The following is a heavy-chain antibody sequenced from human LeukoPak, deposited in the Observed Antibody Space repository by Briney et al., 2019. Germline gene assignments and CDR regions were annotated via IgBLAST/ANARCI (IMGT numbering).Heavy chain of an antibody. CDR3: ARDIRIQLWSDPNDYFDY. Sequence: GASVKVSCKASGYTFTGYYMHWVRQAPGQGLEWMGWINPNSGGTNYAQKFQGRVTMTRDTSISTAYMELSRLRSDDTAVYYCARDIRIQLWSDPNDYFDYWGQGTLVTVSS. CDR2: INPNSGGT. J-gene: IGHJ4*02. D-gene: IGHD5-18*01. CDR1: GYTFTGYY. V-gene: IGHV1-2*02.